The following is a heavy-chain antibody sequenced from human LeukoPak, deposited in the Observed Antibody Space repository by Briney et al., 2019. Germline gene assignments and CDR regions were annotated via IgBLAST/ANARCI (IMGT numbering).Heavy chain of an antibody. CDR1: GFTFSNYS. V-gene: IGHV3-23*01. D-gene: IGHD3-22*01. Sequence: GGSLRLSCAASGFTFSNYSMSWVRQAPGKGLEWVSSITSSGTGTFSADSVKGRFTISRDNSENTLYLQMNSLRAEDTAVYYCAKDRPNYYDSSGHYYRRNGDYWGQGTLVTVSS. CDR3: AKDRPNYYDSSGHYYRRNGDY. J-gene: IGHJ4*02. CDR2: ITSSGTGT.